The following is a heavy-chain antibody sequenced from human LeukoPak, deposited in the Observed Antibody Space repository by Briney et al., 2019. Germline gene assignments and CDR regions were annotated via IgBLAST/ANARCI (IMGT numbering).Heavy chain of an antibody. Sequence: SETLSLTCAVYGGSFSGYYWSWIRQPPGKGLEWIGEINHSGSTNYNPSLKSRVTISVDTSKNQFSLKLTSVTAADTAVYYCARNHDFWTIDFWGQGTLVTVSS. D-gene: IGHD3-3*01. CDR2: INHSGST. CDR1: GGSFSGYY. CDR3: ARNHDFWTIDF. J-gene: IGHJ4*02. V-gene: IGHV4-34*01.